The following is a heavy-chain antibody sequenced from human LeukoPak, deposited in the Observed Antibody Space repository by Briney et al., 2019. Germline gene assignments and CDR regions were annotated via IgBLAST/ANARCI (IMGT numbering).Heavy chain of an antibody. D-gene: IGHD4-17*01. V-gene: IGHV3-7*01. J-gene: IGHJ4*02. CDR2: IKQDGSEK. CDR1: GFTFSNYW. Sequence: GGSLRLSCAASGFTFSNYWMSWVRQAPGKELEWVANIKQDGSEKYYVDSVKGRFTISRDNAKNSLYLQMNSLRAEDTAVYYCARDPLYGQFDYWGQGTLVTVSS. CDR3: ARDPLYGQFDY.